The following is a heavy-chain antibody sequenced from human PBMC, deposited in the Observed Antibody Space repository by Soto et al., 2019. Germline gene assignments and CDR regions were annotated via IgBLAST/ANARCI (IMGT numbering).Heavy chain of an antibody. D-gene: IGHD4-17*01. CDR3: ATNYGDQLDY. CDR2: IYYSGST. V-gene: IGHV4-39*01. CDR1: GGSISSSSYY. J-gene: IGHJ4*02. Sequence: PSETLSLTCTVSGGSISSSSYYWGWIRQPPGKGLEWIGSIYYSGSTYYNPSLKSRVTISVDTSKNQFSLKLSSVTAADTAVYYCATNYGDQLDYWGQGTLVTVSS.